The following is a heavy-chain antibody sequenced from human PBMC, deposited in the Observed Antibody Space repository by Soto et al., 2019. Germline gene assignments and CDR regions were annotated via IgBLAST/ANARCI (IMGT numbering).Heavy chain of an antibody. V-gene: IGHV3-21*01. CDR3: ARDNEFFFFQADDGIRVTRSVSAFLLNRSSDL. J-gene: IGHJ2*01. Sequence: KKLEWVSSISSSSSYIYYADSVKGRFTISRDNAKNSLYLQMNSLRAEDTAVYYCARDNEFFFFQADDGIRVTRSVSAFLLNRSSDL. CDR2: ISSSSSYI. D-gene: IGHD3-10*01.